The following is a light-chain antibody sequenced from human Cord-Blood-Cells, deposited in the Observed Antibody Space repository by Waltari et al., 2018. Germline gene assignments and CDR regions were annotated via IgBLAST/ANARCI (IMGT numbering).Light chain of an antibody. CDR1: QSISSY. CDR2: AAS. Sequence: DIQMTQSPSSLSASVGDRVTITCRASQSISSYLNWYQQKPGKAPKRLIYAASSLQSWVPSRFSSSGSGTDFTLTISSLQPEDFATYYCQQSYSTLWTFGQGTKVEIK. J-gene: IGKJ1*01. CDR3: QQSYSTLWT. V-gene: IGKV1-39*01.